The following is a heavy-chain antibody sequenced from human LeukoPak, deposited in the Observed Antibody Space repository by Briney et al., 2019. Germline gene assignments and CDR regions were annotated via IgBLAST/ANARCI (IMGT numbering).Heavy chain of an antibody. CDR2: ISSSSRTR. V-gene: IGHV3-48*04. Sequence: GGSLRLSCAASGFTFSSYWMNWVRQAPGKGLDWVSYISSSSRTRYYADSVKGRFTISRDNAKDSLYLQMNSLRAEDTAVYYCVRESIGFDYWGQGTLVTVSS. CDR1: GFTFSSYW. D-gene: IGHD2-15*01. J-gene: IGHJ4*02. CDR3: VRESIGFDY.